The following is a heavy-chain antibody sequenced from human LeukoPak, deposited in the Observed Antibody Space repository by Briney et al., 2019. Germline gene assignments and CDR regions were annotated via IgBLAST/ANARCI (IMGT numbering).Heavy chain of an antibody. D-gene: IGHD4/OR15-4a*01. CDR2: ISWNGARI. CDR3: VKDLVAASENVRGWCYMDY. V-gene: IGHV3-43*01. Sequence: PGGSLRLSCAASGFTFAEYTMHWVRQAPGKGLEWVSLISWNGARIYYGDSVKCRFTISRNSSKNSLYLQMNSLRTEDTALYYCVKDLVAASENVRGWCYMDYWGQGTLVTVSS. CDR1: GFTFAEYT. J-gene: IGHJ4*02.